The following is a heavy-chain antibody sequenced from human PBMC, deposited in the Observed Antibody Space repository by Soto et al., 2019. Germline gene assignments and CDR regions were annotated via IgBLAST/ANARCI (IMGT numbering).Heavy chain of an antibody. V-gene: IGHV5-10-1*01. Sequence: EVQLVQSGAEVKKPGESLRISCKGSGYSFTSYWISWVRQMPGKGLEWMGRIDPSDSYTNYSPSFQGHVTISADKSISTAYLQWSSLKASDTAMYYCARHAQVRGQLDPYYLDYWGQGTLVTVSS. CDR1: GYSFTSYW. CDR2: IDPSDSYT. J-gene: IGHJ4*02. D-gene: IGHD1-1*01. CDR3: ARHAQVRGQLDPYYLDY.